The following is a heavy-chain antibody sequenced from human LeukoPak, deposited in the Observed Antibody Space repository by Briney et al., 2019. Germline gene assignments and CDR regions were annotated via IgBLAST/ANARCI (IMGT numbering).Heavy chain of an antibody. J-gene: IGHJ3*02. Sequence: PGGSLRLSCAASGFTFSSYAMSWARQAPGKGLEWVSAISGSGGSTYYADSVKGRFTISRDNSKNTLYLQMNSLRAEDTAVYYCAKDPPPVGAIGLDAFDIWGQGTMVTVSS. V-gene: IGHV3-23*01. D-gene: IGHD1-26*01. CDR3: AKDPPPVGAIGLDAFDI. CDR2: ISGSGGST. CDR1: GFTFSSYA.